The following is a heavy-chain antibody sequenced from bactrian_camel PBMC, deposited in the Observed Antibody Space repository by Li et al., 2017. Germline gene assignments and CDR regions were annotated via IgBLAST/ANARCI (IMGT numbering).Heavy chain of an antibody. Sequence: VQLVESGGGLVQPGGSLRLSCTASGFTFNSATMSWVRQAPGKGLEWVSGINRDGVNVAYTDSVKGRFTISQDNAKNILYLQMNDLKPEDTDVYYCAADRWRQPCGHSDVGWYWSGQGTQVTVS. CDR1: GFTFNSAT. D-gene: IGHD6*01. V-gene: IGHV3S40*01. J-gene: IGHJ4*01. CDR2: INRDGVNV.